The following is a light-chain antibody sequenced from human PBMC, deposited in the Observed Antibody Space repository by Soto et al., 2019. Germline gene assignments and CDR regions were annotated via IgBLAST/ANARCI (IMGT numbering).Light chain of an antibody. Sequence: QLVLTQSPSASAALGASVKLTCTLSSGSSTYAIAWHLQQPDKGPRYLMQVNSDGSHMKGDGIPDRFSGSSSGAERYLTISSLQSEDEADYYCKTLVTDIVWVLGGGTKLTV. CDR1: SGSSTYA. V-gene: IGLV4-69*01. J-gene: IGLJ3*02. CDR2: VNSDGSH. CDR3: KTLVTDIVWV.